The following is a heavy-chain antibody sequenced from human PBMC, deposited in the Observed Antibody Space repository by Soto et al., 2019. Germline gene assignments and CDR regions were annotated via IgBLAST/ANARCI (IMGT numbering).Heavy chain of an antibody. D-gene: IGHD3-10*01. CDR1: GFTFSSCG. CDR2: ISDDGSDK. V-gene: IGHV3-30*18. CDR3: AKDSGRGSADYYFDY. Sequence: GGSLRLSCADSGFTFSSCGMHWIRQAPGKGLEWVVVISDDGSDKHYADSVKGRFTISRDNSKNTLYLQMNSLRAEDTAVYYCAKDSGRGSADYYFDYWGQGTLVTVSS. J-gene: IGHJ4*02.